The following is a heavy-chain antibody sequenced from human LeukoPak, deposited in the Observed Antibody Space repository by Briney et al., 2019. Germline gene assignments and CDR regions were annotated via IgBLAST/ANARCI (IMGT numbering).Heavy chain of an antibody. CDR2: INPNRGGT. V-gene: IGHV1-2*02. J-gene: IGHJ4*02. CDR1: GYSENFYG. CDR3: ARDRREVSYYGSGSFKFGENYFDY. Sequence: ASVKVSCKTSGYSENFYGITWVRQVAGQGLEWMGWINPNRGGTNYVQKFQGRVTMTRDTSIGTAYMELSRLRSDDTAVYYCARDRREVSYYGSGSFKFGENYFDYWGQGTLVTVSS. D-gene: IGHD3-10*01.